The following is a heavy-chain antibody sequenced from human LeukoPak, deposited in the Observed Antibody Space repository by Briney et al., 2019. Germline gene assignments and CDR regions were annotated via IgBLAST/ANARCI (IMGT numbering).Heavy chain of an antibody. Sequence: PGGTLRLSCVASGFTFSSHGMNWVRQAPGKGLEWVSGIIPSGHTTHYADSVRGRFTISRDNSRNTVYLQMNSLRAEDTAVHYCAKDDRWLQFCCWGQGTLVTVSA. CDR2: IIPSGHTT. CDR1: GFTFSSHG. V-gene: IGHV3-23*01. D-gene: IGHD5-24*01. J-gene: IGHJ4*02. CDR3: AKDDRWLQFCC.